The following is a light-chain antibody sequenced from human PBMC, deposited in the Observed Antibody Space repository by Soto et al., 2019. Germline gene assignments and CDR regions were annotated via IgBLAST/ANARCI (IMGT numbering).Light chain of an antibody. CDR2: WAS. CDR3: QQFYSYTLT. Sequence: EIVMTQSPASLAVSLGEEATTNCKSSQSLLFSSNKKNYLAWYQQRTGQPPKXLIYWASSRESGVPERLTGSGCGTDFTISISSMKDEDVAVYYCQQFYSYTLTFGGGTKVDIK. V-gene: IGKV4-1*01. CDR1: QSLLFSSNKKNY. J-gene: IGKJ4*01.